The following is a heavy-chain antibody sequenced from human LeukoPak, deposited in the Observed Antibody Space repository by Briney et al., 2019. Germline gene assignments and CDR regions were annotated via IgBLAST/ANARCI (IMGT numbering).Heavy chain of an antibody. J-gene: IGHJ2*01. CDR2: IYHSGYT. CDR1: GASISTGTSY. CDR3: ARDTQMYYFDSGGLGHFDF. V-gene: IGHV4-39*02. D-gene: IGHD3-22*01. Sequence: SETLSLTCNVSGASISTGTSYWGWIRQPPGRGLEWIGSIYHSGYTYYNPSLKSRVTISVDTSKSQFSLKLSSLTAADTAVYYCARDTQMYYFDSGGLGHFDFWGRGTLVTVSS.